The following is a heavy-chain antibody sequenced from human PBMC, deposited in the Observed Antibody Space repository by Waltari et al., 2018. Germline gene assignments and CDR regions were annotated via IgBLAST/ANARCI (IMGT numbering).Heavy chain of an antibody. D-gene: IGHD6-13*01. CDR2: IYYRGST. Sequence: QLQLQESGPGLVKPSETLSLPCTVSGGSISSSSYYWGWIRQPPGKGLEWIGGIYYRGSTYYNPSITSRVTISVDTSKNQVSLKLSSVTAADTAVYYCARSMYSSSWYVGVFDYWGQGTLVTVSS. V-gene: IGHV4-39*07. J-gene: IGHJ4*02. CDR1: GGSISSSSYY. CDR3: ARSMYSSSWYVGVFDY.